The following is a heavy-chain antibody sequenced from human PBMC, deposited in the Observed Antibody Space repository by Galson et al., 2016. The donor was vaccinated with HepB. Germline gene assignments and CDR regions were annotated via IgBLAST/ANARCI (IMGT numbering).Heavy chain of an antibody. CDR1: GFTLSSYW. Sequence: SLRLSCAASGFTLSSYWMHWVRRAPGKGLVWVSRINGDGSSTTYADSVKGRFTISRDNAKNTLYLQMNSLRAGDTAVYYCAVGNDPLDYWGQGTLVTVSS. CDR3: AVGNDPLDY. D-gene: IGHD1-1*01. V-gene: IGHV3-74*01. CDR2: INGDGSST. J-gene: IGHJ4*02.